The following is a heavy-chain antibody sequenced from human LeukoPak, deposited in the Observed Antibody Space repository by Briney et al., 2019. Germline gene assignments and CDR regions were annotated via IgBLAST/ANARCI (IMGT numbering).Heavy chain of an antibody. Sequence: PGGSLGLSCAASGFTFSSYGMHWVRQAPGKGLEWVAVIWYDGSNKYYADSVKGRFTISRDNSKNTLYLQMNSLRAEDTAVYYCARDPSSWYYYYYGMDVWGQGTTVTVSS. CDR2: IWYDGSNK. CDR1: GFTFSSYG. V-gene: IGHV3-33*01. J-gene: IGHJ6*02. D-gene: IGHD6-13*01. CDR3: ARDPSSWYYYYYGMDV.